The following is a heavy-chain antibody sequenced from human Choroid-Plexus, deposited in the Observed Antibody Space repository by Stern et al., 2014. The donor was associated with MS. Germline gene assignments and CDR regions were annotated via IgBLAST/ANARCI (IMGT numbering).Heavy chain of an antibody. CDR3: AKDRHYLTYFFDH. D-gene: IGHD2/OR15-2a*01. V-gene: IGHV3-30*18. CDR1: GFTFGSFA. Sequence: AQLVESGGGVAQPGRPLRLSCVASGFTFGSFAMHWVRQAPAKGLEWVAGVSYDGINKYYADSWKGRFTISRDNSQNTLYMQMSSLRPEYTAVYYCAKDRHYLTYFFDHWGQGSLVTVSS. CDR2: VSYDGINK. J-gene: IGHJ5*02.